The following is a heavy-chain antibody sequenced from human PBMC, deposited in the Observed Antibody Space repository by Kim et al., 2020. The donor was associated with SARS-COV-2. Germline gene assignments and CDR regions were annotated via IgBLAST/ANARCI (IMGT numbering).Heavy chain of an antibody. Sequence: ASVKVSCKASGYTFTSYGISWVRQAPGQGLEWMGWISAYNGNTNYAQKLQGRVTMTTDTSTSTAYMELRSLRSDDTAVYYCARGYRQIAAAPYNWFDPWGQGTLVTVSS. J-gene: IGHJ5*02. CDR1: GYTFTSYG. D-gene: IGHD6-13*01. CDR2: ISAYNGNT. V-gene: IGHV1-18*01. CDR3: ARGYRQIAAAPYNWFDP.